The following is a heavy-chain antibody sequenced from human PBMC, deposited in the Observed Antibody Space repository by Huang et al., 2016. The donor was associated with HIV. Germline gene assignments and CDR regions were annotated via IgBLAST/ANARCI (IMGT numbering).Heavy chain of an antibody. J-gene: IGHJ6*03. CDR3: ARGGGIQLWLLGYYYMDV. D-gene: IGHD5-18*01. Sequence: QVQLVQSGAEVKKPGASVKVSCKASGYTFSSFGISCVRQAPGQGLEWVGWISVYNGNTKFAQKFQGRLTMTTGTSASTAYMELRRLRSDDTAVYYCARGGGIQLWLLGYYYMDVWGNGTTVTVSS. CDR1: GYTFSSFG. V-gene: IGHV1-18*01. CDR2: ISVYNGNT.